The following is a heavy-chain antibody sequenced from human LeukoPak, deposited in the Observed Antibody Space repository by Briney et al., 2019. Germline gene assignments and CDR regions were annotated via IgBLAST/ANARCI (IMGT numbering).Heavy chain of an antibody. CDR3: AGSSRDAYDY. CDR2: IIPIFGTA. V-gene: IGHV1-69*13. D-gene: IGHD6-6*01. CDR1: GGTFSSYA. J-gene: IGHJ4*02. Sequence: WASVTVSFTASGGTFSSYAISWVRQAPGQGLEWMGGIIPIFGTANYAQKFQGRVTITADESTSTAYMELSSLRSEDTAVYYCAGSSRDAYDYWGQGTLVTVSS.